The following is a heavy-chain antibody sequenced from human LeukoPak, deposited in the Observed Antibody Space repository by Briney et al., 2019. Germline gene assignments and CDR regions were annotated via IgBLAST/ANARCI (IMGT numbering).Heavy chain of an antibody. J-gene: IGHJ4*02. Sequence: SETLSLTCTVSGGPISSNSYYWGWIRQPPGKGLEWIGTIYYSGSTYYNPSLKSRVTISVDTSKDQFSLKLGSVTAADTAMYYCARHAYPAETAAPFDYWGQGTLVTVSS. CDR1: GGPISSNSYY. CDR2: IYYSGST. V-gene: IGHV4-39*01. D-gene: IGHD6-13*01. CDR3: ARHAYPAETAAPFDY.